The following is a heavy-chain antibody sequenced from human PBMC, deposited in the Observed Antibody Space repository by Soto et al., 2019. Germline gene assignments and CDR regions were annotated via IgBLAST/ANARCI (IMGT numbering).Heavy chain of an antibody. CDR3: AREVPGDYFDN. J-gene: IGHJ4*02. CDR2: IYYSGSP. D-gene: IGHD3-10*01. Sequence: SETLSLTCTVSGGSISSYYWSWIRQSPGKGLEWIGYIYYSGSPYYNPSLKSRLTISVDTSKNQFSLKLSSVTAADTAVYYCAREVPGDYFDNWGQGTLVTVSS. V-gene: IGHV4-30-4*01. CDR1: GGSISSYY.